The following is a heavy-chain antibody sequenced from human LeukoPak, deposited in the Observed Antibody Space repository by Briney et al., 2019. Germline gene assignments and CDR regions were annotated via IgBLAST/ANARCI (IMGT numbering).Heavy chain of an antibody. CDR1: GDSMSSYY. CDR3: TTEDLVVIASYYFDY. V-gene: IGHV4-59*01. D-gene: IGHD2-21*01. Sequence: PSETLSLTCTVSGDSMSSYYWSWIRQPPGKGLEWIGYIYYSGHTNYNPSLKSRVTISVDTSKNQFSLKMRSVTAADTAVYYCTTEDLVVIASYYFDYWGQGTLVTVSS. J-gene: IGHJ4*02. CDR2: IYYSGHT.